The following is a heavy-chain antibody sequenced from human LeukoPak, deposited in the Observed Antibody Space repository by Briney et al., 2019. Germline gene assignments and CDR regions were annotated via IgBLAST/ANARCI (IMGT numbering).Heavy chain of an antibody. D-gene: IGHD3-22*01. CDR3: GRGGYYYDSSANYMDV. CDR2: IIPIFGTT. V-gene: IGHV1-69*06. CDR1: GGTFSSYA. Sequence: SVKVSCKASGGTFSSYAISWVRQAPGQGLEWMGGIIPIFGTTNYAQKFQGRVTITADKSTSTAYMELSSLRSEDTAVYYCGRGGYYYDSSANYMDVWGKGTTVTVSS. J-gene: IGHJ6*03.